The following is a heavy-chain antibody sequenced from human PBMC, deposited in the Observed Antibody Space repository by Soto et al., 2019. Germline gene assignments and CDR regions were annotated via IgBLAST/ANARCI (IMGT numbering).Heavy chain of an antibody. CDR3: AREVDVDTAMGDYYYGMDV. J-gene: IGHJ6*02. Sequence: ASVKVSCKASGYTFTSYGISWVRQAPGQGLDWMGWISAYNGNTNYAQKLQGRVTMTTDTSTSTAYMELRSLRSDDTAVYYCAREVDVDTAMGDYYYGMDVWGQGTTVTVSS. V-gene: IGHV1-18*01. D-gene: IGHD5-18*01. CDR1: GYTFTSYG. CDR2: ISAYNGNT.